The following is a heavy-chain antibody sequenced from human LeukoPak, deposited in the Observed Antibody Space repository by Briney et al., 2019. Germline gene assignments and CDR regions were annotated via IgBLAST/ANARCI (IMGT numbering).Heavy chain of an antibody. J-gene: IGHJ6*03. CDR2: IIPIFGTA. D-gene: IGHD3-3*01. Sequence: ASVKVSCKASGGTFSSYAISWVRQAPGQGLEWMGGIIPIFGTANYAQRFQGRVTITADESTSTAYMELSSLRSEDTAVYYCARGRILEWLLSKYYYMDVWGKGTTVTVSS. CDR3: ARGRILEWLLSKYYYMDV. V-gene: IGHV1-69*13. CDR1: GGTFSSYA.